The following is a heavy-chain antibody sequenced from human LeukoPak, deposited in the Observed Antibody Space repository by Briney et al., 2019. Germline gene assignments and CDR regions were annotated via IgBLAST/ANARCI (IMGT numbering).Heavy chain of an antibody. Sequence: PGGSLRLSCADSGFTFSSYAMSWVRQAPGKGLEWVSAISGSGGSTYYADSVKGRFTISRDNSKNTLYLQMNSLRAEDTAVYYCAKDGIPVAGTLFYYYYYMDVWGKGTTVTVSS. CDR1: GFTFSSYA. CDR2: ISGSGGST. J-gene: IGHJ6*03. CDR3: AKDGIPVAGTLFYYYYYMDV. D-gene: IGHD6-19*01. V-gene: IGHV3-23*01.